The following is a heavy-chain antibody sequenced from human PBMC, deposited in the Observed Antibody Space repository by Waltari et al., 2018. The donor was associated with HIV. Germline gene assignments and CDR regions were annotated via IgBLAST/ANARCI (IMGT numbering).Heavy chain of an antibody. CDR3: VRDDPGYGPIDY. CDR1: GFDLRHSS. J-gene: IGHJ4*02. D-gene: IGHD3-16*01. V-gene: IGHV3-21*04. Sequence: LVESGGGVVKTGGSIRLTCEASGFDLRHSSMNWVRQSPMRGLEWVASIRRGNNEKHYLDSVRGRFAISRDISESSVYLQMESLKEDDTATYFCVRDDPGYGPIDYWGQGTLVTV. CDR2: IRRGNNEK.